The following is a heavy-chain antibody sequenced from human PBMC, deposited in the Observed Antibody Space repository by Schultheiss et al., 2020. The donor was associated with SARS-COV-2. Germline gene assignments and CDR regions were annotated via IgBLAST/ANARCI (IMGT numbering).Heavy chain of an antibody. CDR2: ISYDGSNK. CDR3: AREGYSYEIDY. CDR1: GFTFSSYA. D-gene: IGHD5-18*01. Sequence: GGSLRLSCAASGFTFSSYAMHWVRQAPGKGLEWVAVISYDGSNKYYADSVKGRFTISRDNSKNTLYLQMNSLRAKDTAVYYCAREGYSYEIDYWGQGTLVTVSS. J-gene: IGHJ4*02. V-gene: IGHV3-30*04.